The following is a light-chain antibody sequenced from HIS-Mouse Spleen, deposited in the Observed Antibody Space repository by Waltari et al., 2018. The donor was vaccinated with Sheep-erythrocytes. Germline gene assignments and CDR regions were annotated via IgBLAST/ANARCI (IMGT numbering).Light chain of an antibody. J-gene: IGKJ4*01. V-gene: IGKV1-33*01. CDR1: QDISNY. CDR3: QQYDNLPGLT. Sequence: IQMTQSPPSLSASGGYRVTITCQASQDISNYLNWYQRRPVKATKRLIYDASNLETGVPSRFSGSGSGTDFTFTISSLQPEDIATYYCQQYDNLPGLTFGGGTKVEIK. CDR2: DAS.